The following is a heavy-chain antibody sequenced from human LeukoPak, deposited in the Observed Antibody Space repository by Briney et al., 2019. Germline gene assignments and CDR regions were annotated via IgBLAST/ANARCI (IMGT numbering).Heavy chain of an antibody. Sequence: GGSLRLSCAASGFTFSSYSMNWVRQAPGKGLEWVSSISSSSSYIYYADSVKGRFTISRDNAKNSLYLQMNSLRAEDTAVYYCARERGDYGDPDDYWGQGTLVTVSS. CDR1: GFTFSSYS. CDR2: ISSSSSYI. D-gene: IGHD4-17*01. J-gene: IGHJ4*02. V-gene: IGHV3-21*01. CDR3: ARERGDYGDPDDY.